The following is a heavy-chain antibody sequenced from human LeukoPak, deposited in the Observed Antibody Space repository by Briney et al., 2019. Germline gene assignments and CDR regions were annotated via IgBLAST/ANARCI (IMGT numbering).Heavy chain of an antibody. CDR2: ISSNGGST. Sequence: GGSLRLSCAASGFTFSSYAMHWVRQAPGKGLEYVSAISSNGGSTYYANSVKGRFTISRDNSKNTLYLQMGSLRAEDMAVYYCAKDSRIVVVINPYFFDYWGQGTLVTVSS. V-gene: IGHV3-64*01. CDR1: GFTFSSYA. J-gene: IGHJ4*02. D-gene: IGHD3-22*01. CDR3: AKDSRIVVVINPYFFDY.